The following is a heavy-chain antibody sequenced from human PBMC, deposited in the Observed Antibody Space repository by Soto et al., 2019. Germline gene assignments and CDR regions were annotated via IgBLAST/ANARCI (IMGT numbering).Heavy chain of an antibody. Sequence: QVQLVQSGAEVKKPGSSVKVSCKASGGTFSSYTISWVRQAPGQGLEWMGRIIPILGIANYAQKFQGRVTXPAXKXKSTANMELSSLRSEDTAVYYCASRGYSYGSNGMDVWGQGTTVTVSS. CDR3: ASRGYSYGSNGMDV. CDR2: IIPILGIA. D-gene: IGHD5-18*01. V-gene: IGHV1-69*02. J-gene: IGHJ6*02. CDR1: GGTFSSYT.